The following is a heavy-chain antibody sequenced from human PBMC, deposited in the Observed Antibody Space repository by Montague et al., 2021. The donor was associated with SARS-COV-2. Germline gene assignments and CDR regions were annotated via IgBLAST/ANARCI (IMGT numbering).Heavy chain of an antibody. J-gene: IGHJ4*02. Sequence: QPGAEVKKPGESLRISCKVSGYIFISHWITWVRQMPGKGLEWMGRIDPSDSYTNYSPSSQGHVSISVDKSISTAYLQWSSLKASDTAMYYCARRGRPYSGYTTGYFDYWGQGTLVTVSS. V-gene: IGHV5-10-1*01. CDR3: ARRGRPYSGYTTGYFDY. CDR1: GYIFISHW. D-gene: IGHD5-12*01. CDR2: IDPSDSYT.